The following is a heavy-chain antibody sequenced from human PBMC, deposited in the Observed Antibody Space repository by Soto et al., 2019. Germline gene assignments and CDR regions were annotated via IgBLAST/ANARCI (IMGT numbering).Heavy chain of an antibody. Sequence: GGSLRLSCAASGLTFSTYTMNWVRQAPGKGLEWISSISSGSSYIYYAGSVKGRFTISRDNAKNSLFLQMNSLRADDTAVYYCASDILSGGAYPDSWGQGTKVTVYS. V-gene: IGHV3-21*01. CDR3: ASDILSGGAYPDS. CDR1: GLTFSTYT. J-gene: IGHJ4*02. D-gene: IGHD3-10*01. CDR2: ISSGSSYI.